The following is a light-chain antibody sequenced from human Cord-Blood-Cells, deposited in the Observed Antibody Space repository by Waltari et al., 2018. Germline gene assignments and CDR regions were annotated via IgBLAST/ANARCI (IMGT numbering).Light chain of an antibody. Sequence: DIQMTQSPSSLSASVGARVTITCRASQGISHYVAWYQQKPGKVPKLLIYAASTLQSGVPSRFSGSGSGTDFTLTISSLQPEDVATYYCQKYNSAPLTFGGGTKVEIK. CDR2: AAS. CDR1: QGISHY. CDR3: QKYNSAPLT. V-gene: IGKV1-27*01. J-gene: IGKJ4*01.